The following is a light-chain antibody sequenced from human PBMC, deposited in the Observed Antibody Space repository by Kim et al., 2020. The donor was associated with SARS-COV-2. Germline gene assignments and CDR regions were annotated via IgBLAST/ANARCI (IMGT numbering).Light chain of an antibody. CDR2: GAS. CDR1: QSVSSN. V-gene: IGKV3-15*01. Sequence: VCPGERATLSCRASQSVSSNLAWYQQKPGQAPRLLIYGASTRATGIPARFSGSGSGTEFTLTISSLQSEDFAVYYCQQYNNWPWTFGQGTKVDSK. J-gene: IGKJ1*01. CDR3: QQYNNWPWT.